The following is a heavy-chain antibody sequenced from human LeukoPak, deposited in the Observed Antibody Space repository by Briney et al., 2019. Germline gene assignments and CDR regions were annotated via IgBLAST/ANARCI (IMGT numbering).Heavy chain of an antibody. D-gene: IGHD3-22*01. CDR1: GGSISSYY. CDR3: ARGESDSSGYYHPPPDY. J-gene: IGHJ4*02. CDR2: IYYSGST. Sequence: SETLSLTCTVSGGSISSYYWSWIRQPPGKGLEWIGCIYYSGSTNYNPSLKSRVTISVDTSKNQFSLKLSSVTAADTAMYYCARGESDSSGYYHPPPDYWGQGTLVTVSS. V-gene: IGHV4-59*01.